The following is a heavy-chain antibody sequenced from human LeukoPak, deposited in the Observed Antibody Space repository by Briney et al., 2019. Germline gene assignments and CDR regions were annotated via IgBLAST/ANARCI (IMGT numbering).Heavy chain of an antibody. D-gene: IGHD6-13*01. CDR2: INWNGGST. V-gene: IGHV3-20*04. CDR3: ARDLIIAAAGSGGAGDY. J-gene: IGHJ4*02. CDR1: GFTFSSYS. Sequence: GGSLRLSCAASGFTFSSYSMNWVRQAPGKGLEWVSGINWNGGSTGYADSVKGRFTISRDNAKNSLYLQMNSLRAEDTALYYCARDLIIAAAGSGGAGDYWGQGTLVTVSS.